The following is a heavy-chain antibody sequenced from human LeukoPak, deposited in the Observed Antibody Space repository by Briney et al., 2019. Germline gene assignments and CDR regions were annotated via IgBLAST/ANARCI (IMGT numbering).Heavy chain of an antibody. V-gene: IGHV4-39*01. CDR2: VYYSGST. CDR1: GGSISSTNYY. J-gene: IGHJ5*02. Sequence: SETLSLTCTVPGGSISSTNYYWGWIRQPPGRGLEWIGCVYYSGSTYSNPSLKSRITVSVDTSKNQFSLKLSSVPAADTAVYYCARLYYDSRGYYWFDPWGQGTLVTVSS. CDR3: ARLYYDSRGYYWFDP. D-gene: IGHD3-22*01.